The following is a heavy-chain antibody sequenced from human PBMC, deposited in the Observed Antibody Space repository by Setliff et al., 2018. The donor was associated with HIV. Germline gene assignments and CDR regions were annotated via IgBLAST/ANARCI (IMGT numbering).Heavy chain of an antibody. CDR2: MYYSGST. V-gene: IGHV4-39*07. D-gene: IGHD5-18*01. J-gene: IGHJ4*02. CDR1: GGSISSSSYY. CDR3: ARVFVDTAVRRVVEYYFDS. Sequence: PSETLSLTCTVSGGSISSSSYYWGWVRQPPGKGLEWIGSMYYSGSTYYTPSLKRRITISLDTSKNRFSLRMRSVTAADTAVYYCARVFVDTAVRRVVEYYFDSWGRGTLVTVSS.